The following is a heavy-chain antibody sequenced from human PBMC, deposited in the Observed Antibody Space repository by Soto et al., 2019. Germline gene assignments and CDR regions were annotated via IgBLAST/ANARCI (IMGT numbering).Heavy chain of an antibody. CDR1: GYTFTSYD. CDR2: MNPNSGNT. CDR3: ARDSGLLTGYLLDY. D-gene: IGHD3-9*01. J-gene: IGHJ4*02. Sequence: GASVKVSCKASGYTFTSYDINWVRQATGQGLEWMGWMNPNSGNTGYAQKFQGRVTMTRDTSTSTVYMELSSLRSEDTAVYYCARDSGLLTGYLLDYWGQGTLVTVSS. V-gene: IGHV1-8*01.